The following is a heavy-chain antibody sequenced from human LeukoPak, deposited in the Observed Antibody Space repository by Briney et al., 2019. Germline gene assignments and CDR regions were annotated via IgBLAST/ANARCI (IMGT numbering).Heavy chain of an antibody. CDR2: IWYDGSNK. D-gene: IGHD5-12*01. CDR1: GFTFSSYG. V-gene: IGHV3-33*01. CDR3: ARDGGYSGYGLDYFDY. Sequence: GGSLRLSCAASGFTFSSYGMHWVRQAPAKGLEWVAVIWYDGSNKYYADSVKGRFTISRDNSKNTLYLQMNSLRAEDTAVYYCARDGGYSGYGLDYFDYWGQGTLVTVSS. J-gene: IGHJ4*02.